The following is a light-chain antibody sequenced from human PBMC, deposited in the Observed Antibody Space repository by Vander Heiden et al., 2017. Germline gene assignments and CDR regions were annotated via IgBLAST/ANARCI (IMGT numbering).Light chain of an antibody. Sequence: DIVLTQPPDPLAVSLCERATIHCKSSQSVLSSSSNKNYLAWYQQKPGQPPNLLIYWASTRESGVPDRFSGSESGADFTLTISSLQAEDVAVYYCQQYYSIPYTFGQGTKLEIK. CDR3: QQYYSIPYT. CDR1: QSVLSSSSNKNY. J-gene: IGKJ2*01. CDR2: WAS. V-gene: IGKV4-1*01.